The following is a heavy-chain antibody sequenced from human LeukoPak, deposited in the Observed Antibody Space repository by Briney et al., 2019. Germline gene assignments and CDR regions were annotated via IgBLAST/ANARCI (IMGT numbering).Heavy chain of an antibody. Sequence: ASVKVSCKASGYIFSNYAMNWVRQAPGQGPEWMGWINTNTGNPTYAQGFTGRFVLSVNTSVSTAFLEITSLKSEDTGVYYCARGNRPQRFYGSGSFDPWGQGTLVSVTS. CDR3: ARGNRPQRFYGSGSFDP. D-gene: IGHD3-10*01. J-gene: IGHJ5*02. CDR1: GYIFSNYA. CDR2: INTNTGNP. V-gene: IGHV7-4-1*02.